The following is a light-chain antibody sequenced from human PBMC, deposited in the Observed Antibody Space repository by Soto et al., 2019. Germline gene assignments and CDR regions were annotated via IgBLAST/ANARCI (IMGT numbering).Light chain of an antibody. Sequence: EIVMTQSPATLSVSRGERATLSCRASQSVRSDLGWYQQKPGQAPRLLIYGASTRATGIPARFSGSGSGTEFTLTISSLQSEDFAVYYCQQYNNWWTVGQGTKVDIK. V-gene: IGKV3-15*01. CDR2: GAS. CDR1: QSVRSD. J-gene: IGKJ1*01. CDR3: QQYNNWWT.